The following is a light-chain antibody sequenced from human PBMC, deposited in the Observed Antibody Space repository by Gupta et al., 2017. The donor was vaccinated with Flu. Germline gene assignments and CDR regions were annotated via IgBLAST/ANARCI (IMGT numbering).Light chain of an antibody. J-gene: IGLJ3*02. CDR3: SLYTSSITCV. V-gene: IGLV2-18*01. CDR2: EVS. CDR1: SSDVGSYNR. Sequence: QSALTKHPPVSGSPGQPVATSCPGTSSDVGSYNRVSWYQQPPGTAPNLMIYEVSNRPSGVPDLFSGSKSGNTASLTISGRQAEDEADYYCSLYTSSITCVFGGGTKLTVL.